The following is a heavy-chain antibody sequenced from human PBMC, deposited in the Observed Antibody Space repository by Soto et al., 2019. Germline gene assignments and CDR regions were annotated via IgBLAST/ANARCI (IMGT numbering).Heavy chain of an antibody. CDR2: ISGSGGST. J-gene: IGHJ4*02. CDR1: GFTFSSYA. V-gene: IGHV3-23*01. D-gene: IGHD3-22*01. CDR3: AKDQVGYYYDSSGSERFDF. Sequence: GGYLILSFAASGFTFSSYAMSWVRQAPGKGLEWVSAISGSGGSTYYADSVKGRFTISRDNSKNTLYLQMNSLRAEDTAVYYCAKDQVGYYYDSSGSERFDFWGQGILVTVSS.